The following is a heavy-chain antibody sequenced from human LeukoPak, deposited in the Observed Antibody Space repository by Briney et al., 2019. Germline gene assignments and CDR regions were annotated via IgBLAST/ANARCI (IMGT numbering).Heavy chain of an antibody. CDR3: AKNGDRGAYCTGGTCYPYFYMDV. Sequence: GGSLRLSCAASGITFSSYGMSWVRQAPGKGLEWVSSISSTGGTTYYADSVKGRFTISRDNSKNTLYLQMNSLRAEDTAIYYCAKNGDRGAYCTGGTCYPYFYMDVWGKGTTVTI. J-gene: IGHJ6*03. V-gene: IGHV3-23*01. D-gene: IGHD2-15*01. CDR1: GITFSSYG. CDR2: ISSTGGTT.